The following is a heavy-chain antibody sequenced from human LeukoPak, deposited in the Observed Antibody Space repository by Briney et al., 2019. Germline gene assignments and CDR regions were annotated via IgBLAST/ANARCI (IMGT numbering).Heavy chain of an antibody. J-gene: IGHJ5*02. Sequence: RASVKVSCKASGYTFTSYDINWVRQATGQGLEWMGWMNPNSGNTGYAQKFQGRVTITRNTSISTAYMELSSLRSEDTAVYYCARGSGSRAHYNWFDPWGQGTLVTVSS. CDR3: ARGSGSRAHYNWFDP. CDR2: MNPNSGNT. V-gene: IGHV1-8*03. D-gene: IGHD1-26*01. CDR1: GYTFTSYD.